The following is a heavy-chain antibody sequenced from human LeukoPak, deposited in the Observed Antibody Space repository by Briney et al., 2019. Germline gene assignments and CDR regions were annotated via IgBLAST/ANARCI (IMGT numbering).Heavy chain of an antibody. CDR2: IIPIFGTA. CDR1: GGTFSSYA. D-gene: IGHD1-26*01. J-gene: IGHJ5*02. Sequence: SVKASCKASGGTFSSYAISWVRQAPGQGLEWMGGIIPIFGTANYAQKFQGRVTITADESTSTACMELSSLRSEDTAVYYCARVPGSYLWFDPWGQGTLVTVSS. CDR3: ARVPGSYLWFDP. V-gene: IGHV1-69*13.